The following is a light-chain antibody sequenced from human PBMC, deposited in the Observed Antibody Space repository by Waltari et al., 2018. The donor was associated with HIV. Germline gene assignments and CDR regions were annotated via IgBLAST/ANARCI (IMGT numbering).Light chain of an antibody. V-gene: IGKV1-12*01. CDR3: QQAKTFPHT. CDR1: QHIGKS. J-gene: IGKJ4*01. CDR2: EAS. Sequence: DSQMTQSPSSVSLSVAGAVSITSRAIQHIGKSLAWYQVRSNNAPRLLLDEASRLDDGVPTRFNGSGSRLQFSFGSTNLQPEDYGIYVCQQAKTFPHTFAGGTRV.